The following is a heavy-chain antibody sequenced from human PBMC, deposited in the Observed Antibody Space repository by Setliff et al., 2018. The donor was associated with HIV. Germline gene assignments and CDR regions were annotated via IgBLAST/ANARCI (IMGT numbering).Heavy chain of an antibody. CDR3: AGGYNSGSNRFDY. CDR2: IYTSGST. J-gene: IGHJ4*02. V-gene: IGHV4-61*09. CDR1: AYSITSGSYY. Sequence: SETLSLTCTVSAYSITSGSYYWSWIRQPAGKGLEWIGHIYTSGSTNYNPSLKSRVSISIDTSKNQFSLKVNSVTAADTAVYYCAGGYNSGSNRFDYWGQGTPVTVSS. D-gene: IGHD3-10*01.